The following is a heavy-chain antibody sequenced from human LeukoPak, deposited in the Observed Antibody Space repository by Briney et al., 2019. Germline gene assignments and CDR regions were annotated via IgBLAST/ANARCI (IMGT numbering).Heavy chain of an antibody. V-gene: IGHV1-18*01. CDR3: ARLAVAGTDVDY. D-gene: IGHD6-19*01. J-gene: IGHJ4*02. CDR1: GYTLTSDG. Sequence: ASVKVSCKASGYTLTSDGISWVRQAPGQGLEWMGWISAYNGNTNYAQKLQGRVTMTTDTSTSTAYMELRSLRSDDTAVYYCARLAVAGTDVDYWGQGTLVTVSS. CDR2: ISAYNGNT.